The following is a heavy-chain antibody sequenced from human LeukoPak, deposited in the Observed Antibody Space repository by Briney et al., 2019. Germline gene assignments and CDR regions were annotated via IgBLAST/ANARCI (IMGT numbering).Heavy chain of an antibody. D-gene: IGHD2-15*01. CDR3: ARGPQVGYCSGGSCYFFDY. J-gene: IGHJ4*02. CDR1: GGSISSYY. V-gene: IGHV4-59*01. Sequence: SETLSLTCTVSGGSISSYYWSWIRQPPGKGLEWIGYIYYSGSINYNPSLKSRVTISIDTSNKQFSLNLSSVTAADTAVYYCARGPQVGYCSGGSCYFFDYWGQGSLVTVSS. CDR2: IYYSGSI.